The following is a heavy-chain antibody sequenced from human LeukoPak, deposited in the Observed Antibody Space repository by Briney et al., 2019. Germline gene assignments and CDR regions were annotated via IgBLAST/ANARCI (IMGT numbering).Heavy chain of an antibody. J-gene: IGHJ5*02. CDR3: ARGHFHRKWLDP. CDR1: GGSFSGYY. Sequence: SETLSLTCAVYGGSFSGYYWTWIRQPPGKGLEWIGEINHSGSTNYNPSLKSRVTISVDTSKKQFSLKLSSVTAADTAVYYCARGHFHRKWLDPWGQGTLVTVSS. V-gene: IGHV4-34*01. CDR2: INHSGST.